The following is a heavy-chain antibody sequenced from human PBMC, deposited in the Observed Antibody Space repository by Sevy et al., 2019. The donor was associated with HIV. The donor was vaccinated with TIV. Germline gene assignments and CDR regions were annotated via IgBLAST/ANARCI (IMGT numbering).Heavy chain of an antibody. J-gene: IGHJ1*01. D-gene: IGHD3-16*01. V-gene: IGHV3-15*01. Sequence: GESLKISCAASGFTFTNVWMNWVRQAPGKGLEWVAHIKSKTDGGTTDYAAPVRGRLTISRDNSKNKLYLQMNSLKTEDTAVYYCTTGGSLFQHWGQGTLVTVSS. CDR2: IKSKTDGGTT. CDR3: TTGGSLFQH. CDR1: GFTFTNVW.